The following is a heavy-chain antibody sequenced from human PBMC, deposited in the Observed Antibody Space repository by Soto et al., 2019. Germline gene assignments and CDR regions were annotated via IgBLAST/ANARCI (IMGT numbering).Heavy chain of an antibody. D-gene: IGHD3-16*01. CDR1: GYSFTSYW. V-gene: IGHV5-51*01. CDR3: AGQGGTPGDYYYYMDV. J-gene: IGHJ6*03. Sequence: GESLKISCKGSGYSFTSYWIGWVRQMPEKGLEWMGIIYPGDSDTRYSPSFQGQVTISADKSISTAYLQWSRLKASDTAMDYWAGQGGTPGDYYYYMDVWGKGTTVTVSS. CDR2: IYPGDSDT.